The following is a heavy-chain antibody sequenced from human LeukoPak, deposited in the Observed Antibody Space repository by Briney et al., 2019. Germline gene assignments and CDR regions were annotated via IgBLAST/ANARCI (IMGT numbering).Heavy chain of an antibody. D-gene: IGHD3-9*01. CDR2: IKQDGSEK. CDR3: ARPPDILTGKNWFDP. V-gene: IGHV3-7*01. CDR1: GFTFSSYW. Sequence: GGSLRLSCAASGFTFSSYWMSWVRQAPGKGLEWVANIKQDGSEKYYVDSVKGRFTISRDNAKNTLYLQMNSLRVEDTAVYYCARPPDILTGKNWFDPWGQGTLVTVSS. J-gene: IGHJ5*02.